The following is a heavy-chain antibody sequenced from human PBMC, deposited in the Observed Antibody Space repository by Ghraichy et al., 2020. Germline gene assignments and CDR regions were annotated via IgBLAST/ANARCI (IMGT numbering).Heavy chain of an antibody. J-gene: IGHJ5*02. CDR3: AAYQVLSWLGWFDP. CDR1: GGSISTGGYY. D-gene: IGHD2-2*01. Sequence: SETLSLTCTVSGGSISTGGYYWNWIRQHPGKGLEWIGYIYYSGSTYYNPSLKSRVTISVYTSKSQFSLKLTSVTAADTAVYYCAAYQVLSWLGWFDPWGQGTLVTVSS. V-gene: IGHV4-31*03. CDR2: IYYSGST.